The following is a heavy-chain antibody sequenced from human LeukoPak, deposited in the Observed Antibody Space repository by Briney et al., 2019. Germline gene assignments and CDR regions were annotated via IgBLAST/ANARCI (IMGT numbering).Heavy chain of an antibody. CDR2: ISYDGSNK. V-gene: IGHV3-30*03. J-gene: IGHJ4*02. Sequence: PGGSLRLSCAASGFTFSSYGMHWVRQAPGKGLEWVAVISYDGSNKYYADSVRGRFTISRDNSKNTLYLQMNSLRAEDTAVYYCARSQVGQQLTSFDYWGQGTLATVSS. CDR1: GFTFSSYG. D-gene: IGHD3-9*01. CDR3: ARSQVGQQLTSFDY.